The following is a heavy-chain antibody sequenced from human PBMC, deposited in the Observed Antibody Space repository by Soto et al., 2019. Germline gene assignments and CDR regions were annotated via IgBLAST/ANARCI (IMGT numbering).Heavy chain of an antibody. CDR1: GYTFTSYY. CDR3: AREYYDSSGYYRPYDD. Sequence: ASVKVSCKASGYTFTSYYMHWVRQAPGQGLEWMGIINPSGGSTSYAQKFQGRVTMTRDTSTSTVYMELSSLRSEDTAVYYCAREYYDSSGYYRPYDDWGQGTLVTVSS. V-gene: IGHV1-46*01. D-gene: IGHD3-22*01. CDR2: INPSGGST. J-gene: IGHJ4*02.